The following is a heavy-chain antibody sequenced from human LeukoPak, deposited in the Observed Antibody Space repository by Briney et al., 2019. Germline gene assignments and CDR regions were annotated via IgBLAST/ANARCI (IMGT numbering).Heavy chain of an antibody. J-gene: IGHJ4*02. CDR2: IYYSGST. CDR1: GGSISSYY. V-gene: IGHV4-59*12. Sequence: SETLSLTCTVSGGSISSYYWSWIRQPPGKGLEWIGYIYYSGSTNYNPSLKSRVTISVDTSKNQFSLKLSSVTAADTAVYYCARDQARGVRPIDYWGQGTLVTVSS. CDR3: ARDQARGVRPIDY. D-gene: IGHD3-10*02.